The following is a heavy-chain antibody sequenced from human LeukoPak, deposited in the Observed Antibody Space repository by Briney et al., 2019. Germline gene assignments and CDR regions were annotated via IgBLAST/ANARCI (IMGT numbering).Heavy chain of an antibody. V-gene: IGHV3-21*01. CDR3: ARLIAAAGSTGS. Sequence: PGGSLRLSCAASGFTFSSYSMNWVRQAPGKGLEWVSSISSSSSYIYYADSVKGRFTISRDNAKNSPYLQMNSLRAEDTAVYYCARLIAAAGSTGSWGQGTLVTVSS. CDR1: GFTFSSYS. CDR2: ISSSSSYI. J-gene: IGHJ4*02. D-gene: IGHD6-13*01.